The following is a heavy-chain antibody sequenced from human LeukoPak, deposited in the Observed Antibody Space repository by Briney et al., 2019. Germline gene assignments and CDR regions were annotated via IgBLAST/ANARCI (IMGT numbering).Heavy chain of an antibody. J-gene: IGHJ3*02. V-gene: IGHV6-1*01. CDR2: TYYRSKWYN. CDR3: ARDDDGTDAFDI. CDR1: GDSFSSNRAA. D-gene: IGHD1-1*01. Sequence: SQTLSLTCAISGDSFSSNRAAWNWFRQSPSRGLEWLGRTYYRSKWYNDYAVSVKSRITINPDTSMNHFSLQLNSVTPEDTAVYYCARDDDGTDAFDIWGQGTMVTVSS.